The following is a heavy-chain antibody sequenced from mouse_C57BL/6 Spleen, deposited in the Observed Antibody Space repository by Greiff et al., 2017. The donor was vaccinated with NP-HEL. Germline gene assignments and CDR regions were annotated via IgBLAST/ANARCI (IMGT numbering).Heavy chain of an antibody. Sequence: VQLQQSGAELVRPGASVTLSCKASGYTFTDYEMHWVKQTPVHGLEWIGAIDPETGGTAYNQKFKGKAILTADKSSSTAYMELRSLTSEDSAVYYCTRSGDYYSNYWFAYWGQGTLVTVSA. J-gene: IGHJ3*01. V-gene: IGHV1-15*01. CDR2: IDPETGGT. D-gene: IGHD2-5*01. CDR3: TRSGDYYSNYWFAY. CDR1: GYTFTDYE.